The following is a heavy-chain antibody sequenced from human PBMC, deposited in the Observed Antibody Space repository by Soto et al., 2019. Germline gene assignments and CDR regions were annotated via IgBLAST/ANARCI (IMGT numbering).Heavy chain of an antibody. CDR2: IYYTGST. CDR1: GGSVSSESHY. CDR3: TRDQYYFRSGSYYYAMEV. D-gene: IGHD3-3*01. V-gene: IGHV4-61*01. Sequence: QVQLQESGPGLVKPSETLSLTCTVSGGSVSSESHYWSWIRQTPGKGLEWIGYIYYTGSTNYNPSLKGRVTMSVDTSRDQVSLRLRSVTRADTALYYCTRDQYYFRSGSYYYAMEVWGQGTKVTVSS. J-gene: IGHJ6*02.